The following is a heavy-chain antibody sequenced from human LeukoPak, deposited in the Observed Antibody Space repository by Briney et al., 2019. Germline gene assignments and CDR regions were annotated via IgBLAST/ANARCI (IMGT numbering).Heavy chain of an antibody. CDR1: NGSMTSDSYY. CDR2: IFYSGKT. CDR3: ARLWIVATWFDA. D-gene: IGHD2-2*03. V-gene: IGHV4-39*02. J-gene: IGHJ5*02. Sequence: NPSETLSLTCTVSNGSMTSDSYYWAWVRQPPGKGLEWIGTIFYSGKTYYSASLKSRVTVSLDTSKKNFSLRLSSVTAADTAVYYCARLWIVATWFDAWGQGALVTASS.